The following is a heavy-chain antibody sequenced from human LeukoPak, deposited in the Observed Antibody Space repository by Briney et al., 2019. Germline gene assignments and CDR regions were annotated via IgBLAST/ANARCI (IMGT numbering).Heavy chain of an antibody. CDR1: GYTFTSYD. D-gene: IGHD6-13*01. CDR3: ARGDGIVADNWFDP. Sequence: ASVKVSCKASGYTFTSYDINWVRQATGQVLEWMGWMNPNSGNTGYAQKFQGRVTMTRNTSISTAYMELSSLRSEDTAVYYCARGDGIVADNWFDPWGQGTLVTVSS. CDR2: MNPNSGNT. J-gene: IGHJ5*02. V-gene: IGHV1-8*01.